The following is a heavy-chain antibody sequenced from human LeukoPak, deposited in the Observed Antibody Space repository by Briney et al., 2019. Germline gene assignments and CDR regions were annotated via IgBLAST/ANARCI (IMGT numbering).Heavy chain of an antibody. CDR1: GFTFSSYW. V-gene: IGHV3-74*01. D-gene: IGHD3-10*01. CDR3: ARQLGSQGYFQH. CDR2: ISSDESRT. Sequence: PGGSLRLSCAASGFTFSSYWMHWVRQAPGKGLVWVSRISSDESRTNYADSVKGRFTISRDNAKNSVYLQMNSLRAEDTAVYYCARQLGSQGYFQHWGQGTLVTVSS. J-gene: IGHJ1*01.